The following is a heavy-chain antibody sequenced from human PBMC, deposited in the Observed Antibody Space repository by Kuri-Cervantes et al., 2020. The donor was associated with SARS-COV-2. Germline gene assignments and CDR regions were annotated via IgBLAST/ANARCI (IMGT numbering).Heavy chain of an antibody. CDR3: AREPQGYSGYDYFDY. J-gene: IGHJ4*02. D-gene: IGHD5-12*01. CDR2: ISGSGGST. Sequence: GGSLRLSCAASGFTFSSYAMSWVRQAPGKGLEWVSAISGSGGSTYYAASVKGRFTISRDNSKNTLYLQMNSLRAEDTAVYYCAREPQGYSGYDYFDYWGQGTLVTVSS. CDR1: GFTFSSYA. V-gene: IGHV3-23*01.